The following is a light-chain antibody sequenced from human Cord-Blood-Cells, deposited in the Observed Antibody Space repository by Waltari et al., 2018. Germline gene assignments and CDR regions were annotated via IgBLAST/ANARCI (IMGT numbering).Light chain of an antibody. V-gene: IGKV1-5*01. CDR2: DAS. J-gene: IGKJ1*01. Sequence: IQMTQSPSPLSASVGDRVTITCRASQSISSRLAWYQQKPGKAPKLLIDDASSLESGVPSRFSGSGSGTEFTLTISSLQPDDFATYYCQQYNSYSPTFGQGTKVEIK. CDR1: QSISSR. CDR3: QQYNSYSPT.